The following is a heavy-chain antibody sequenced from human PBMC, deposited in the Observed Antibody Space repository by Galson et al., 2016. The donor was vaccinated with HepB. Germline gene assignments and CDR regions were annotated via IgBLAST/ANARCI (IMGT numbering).Heavy chain of an antibody. CDR3: ARDGSGNTSSWYFDY. CDR1: GFTFGGFY. CDR2: TDRSSDYI. V-gene: IGHV3-11*05. D-gene: IGHD6-6*01. Sequence: SLRLSCAASGFTFGGFYMVWIRQAPGKGLEWLSYTDRSSDYINYADPVKGRFTISRDNSKNSLYLQMTSLRADDTTFYYCARDGSGNTSSWYFDYWGQGALVTVSS. J-gene: IGHJ4*02.